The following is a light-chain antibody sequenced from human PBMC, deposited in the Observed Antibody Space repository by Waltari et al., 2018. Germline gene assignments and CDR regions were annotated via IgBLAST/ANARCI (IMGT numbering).Light chain of an antibody. CDR3: LSYTTINTWV. J-gene: IGLJ3*02. CDR1: SGDIGAFNR. Sequence: QSALTQPASVSGSPGQSLTLSRRRTSGDIGAFNRFSWYQQFAGNSPRRLIYEDTLRPSEISDRFSGAKSGDTASLTISGLQAEDEADYFCLSYTTINTWVFGGGTKVTVL. CDR2: EDT. V-gene: IGLV2-14*01.